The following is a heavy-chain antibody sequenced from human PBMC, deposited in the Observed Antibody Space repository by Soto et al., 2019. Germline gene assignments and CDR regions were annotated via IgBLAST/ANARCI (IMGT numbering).Heavy chain of an antibody. V-gene: IGHV4-59*01. J-gene: IGHJ6*02. CDR1: GGSISNYY. CDR3: ARVGSSWYLGMDV. CDR2: IYYTGST. D-gene: IGHD6-13*01. Sequence: QVQLQESGPGLVKPSETLSLTCTVSGGSISNYYWSWIRQPPGMGLEWIGYIYYTGSTNYNPSLKSRVTISVDTSKNQFSLQLSSVTAADTAVYYCARVGSSWYLGMDVWGQGTTVTVSS.